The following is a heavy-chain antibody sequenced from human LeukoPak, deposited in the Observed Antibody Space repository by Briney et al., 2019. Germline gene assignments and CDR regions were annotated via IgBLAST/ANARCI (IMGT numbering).Heavy chain of an antibody. D-gene: IGHD1-14*01. CDR1: GFTFSNHA. Sequence: GGSLRLSCAASGFTFSNHAMTWVRQAPGKGLEWVSCVSSSGGSTYYADSVQGRFTISRDNSKSTLYLQMTSLRAEDTAIYYCAKYWRSYNPSPDDWGQGILVTVSS. CDR3: AKYWRSYNPSPDD. CDR2: VSSSGGST. J-gene: IGHJ4*02. V-gene: IGHV3-23*01.